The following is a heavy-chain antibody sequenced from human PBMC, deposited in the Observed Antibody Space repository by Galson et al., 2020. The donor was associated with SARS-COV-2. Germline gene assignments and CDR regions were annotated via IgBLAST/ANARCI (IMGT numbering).Heavy chain of an antibody. Sequence: ASVKVPCKPSGYTFTGHYMHWVRQDPGQGLEWMGWINPNSGGTKYAQKFQDRVTMTRDTSISTAYMELSRLRSDDTAIYYCARAGQSPDYYYFYILEVWGQGTTVTVYS. CDR1: GYTFTGHY. CDR3: ARAGQSPDYYYFYILEV. J-gene: IGHJ6*02. CDR2: INPNSGGT. D-gene: IGHD3-10*01. V-gene: IGHV1-2*02.